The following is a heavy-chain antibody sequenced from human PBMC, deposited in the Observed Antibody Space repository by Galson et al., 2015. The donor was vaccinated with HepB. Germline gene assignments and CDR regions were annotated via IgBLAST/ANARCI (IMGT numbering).Heavy chain of an antibody. D-gene: IGHD3-10*01. CDR2: IESKTDGGTT. Sequence: SLRLSCAGSGFTFVDYAMAWVRQAPGKRLEWVGRIESKTDGGTTDYAAPVRGRFTISRDDSINTLYLQMNSLKTEDTAVYYCARRQSKSTGFFDTWGQGTLVTVSS. CDR3: ARRQSKSTGFFDT. V-gene: IGHV3-15*04. CDR1: GFTFVDYA. J-gene: IGHJ4*02.